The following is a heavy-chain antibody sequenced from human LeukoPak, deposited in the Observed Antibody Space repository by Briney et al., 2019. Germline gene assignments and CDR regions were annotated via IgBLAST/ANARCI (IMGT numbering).Heavy chain of an antibody. D-gene: IGHD2-8*02. CDR1: GFTFSSYA. V-gene: IGHV3-30-3*01. CDR3: ATEVLPPDY. Sequence: GGSLRLSCAASGFTFSSYAMHWVRQAPGKGLEWVAVISYDGSNKYYADSVKGRFTISRDNSKNSLYLQMNSLRAEDTAVYYCATEVLPPDYWGQGALVTVSS. CDR2: ISYDGSNK. J-gene: IGHJ4*02.